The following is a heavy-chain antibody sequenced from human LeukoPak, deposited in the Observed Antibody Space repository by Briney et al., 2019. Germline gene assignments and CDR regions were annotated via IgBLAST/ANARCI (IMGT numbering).Heavy chain of an antibody. V-gene: IGHV1-69*13. Sequence: ASVKVSCKASGGTFSSYAISWVRQAPGQGLEWMGGIIPIFGTANYAQKFQGRVTITADESTSTAYMELSSLRSEDTVVYYCARAGGFQVVPAAYGMDVWGQGTTVTVSS. D-gene: IGHD2-2*01. J-gene: IGHJ6*02. CDR1: GGTFSSYA. CDR3: ARAGGFQVVPAAYGMDV. CDR2: IIPIFGTA.